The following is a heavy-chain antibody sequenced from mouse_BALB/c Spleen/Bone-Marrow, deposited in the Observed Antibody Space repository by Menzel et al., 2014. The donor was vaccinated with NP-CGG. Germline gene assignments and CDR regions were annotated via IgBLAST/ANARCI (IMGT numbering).Heavy chain of an antibody. J-gene: IGHJ1*01. V-gene: IGHV2-9*02. Sequence: QVQLQQSGPGLVSPSQSLSITCTVSGFSLTSYGVHWVRQPPGKGLEWLGVIWAGGSTNYNSALMSRLSIGKDSSKSQVFLKMNSLQTDDTAMYYCARDWDWYFDVWGAGTTVTVSS. CDR1: GFSLTSYG. CDR2: IWAGGST. D-gene: IGHD4-1*01. CDR3: ARDWDWYFDV.